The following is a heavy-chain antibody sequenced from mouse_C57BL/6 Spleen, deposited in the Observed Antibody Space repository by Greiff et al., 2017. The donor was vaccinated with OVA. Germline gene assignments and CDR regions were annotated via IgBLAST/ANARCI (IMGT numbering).Heavy chain of an antibody. CDR1: GYSITSGYY. D-gene: IGHD3-3*01. CDR2: ISYDGSN. Sequence: EVKLLESGPGLVKPSQSLSLTCSVTGYSITSGYYWNWIRQFPGNKLEWMGYISYDGSNNYNPSLKNRISITRDTSKNQFFLKLNSVTTEDTATYYCARGDEGFAYWGQGTLVTVSA. J-gene: IGHJ3*01. V-gene: IGHV3-6*01. CDR3: ARGDEGFAY.